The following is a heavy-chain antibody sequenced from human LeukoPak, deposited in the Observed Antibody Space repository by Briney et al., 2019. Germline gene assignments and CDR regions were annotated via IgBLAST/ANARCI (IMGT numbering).Heavy chain of an antibody. D-gene: IGHD2-15*01. V-gene: IGHV3-33*06. CDR2: IWYDGSYN. Sequence: GGSLRLSCAASGFTFSSNSMNWVRQAPGKGLEWVAVIWYDGSYNYYADSVKGRFTISRDNSKNTLYLQMNSLRAEDTAVYYCAKGWMDDWGKGTTVTVSS. J-gene: IGHJ6*04. CDR1: GFTFSSNS. CDR3: AKGWMDD.